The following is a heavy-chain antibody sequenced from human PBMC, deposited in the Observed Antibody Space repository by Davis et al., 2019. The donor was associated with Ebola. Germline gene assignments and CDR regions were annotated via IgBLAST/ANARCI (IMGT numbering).Heavy chain of an antibody. CDR3: ARNSITKFNWLDP. D-gene: IGHD1-14*01. V-gene: IGHV4-59*01. CDR1: GGSISSYY. Sequence: SETLSLTCTVSGGSISSYYWSWIRQPPGKGLEWIGYIYYTGSTDYNLKSRVTISVDTSRNQFSLKMRSVTAADTAVYYCARNSITKFNWLDPWGQGALVTVSS. CDR2: IYYTGST. J-gene: IGHJ5*02.